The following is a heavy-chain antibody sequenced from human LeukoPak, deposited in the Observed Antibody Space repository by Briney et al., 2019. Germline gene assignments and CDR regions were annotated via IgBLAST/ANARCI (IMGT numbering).Heavy chain of an antibody. CDR2: IYYSGST. Sequence: SETLSLTCTVSGGSISSYYWSWIRQPPGKGLEWIGYIYYSGSTNYNPSLKSRVTISVDTSKNQFSLKLSSVTAADTAVYYCARDTYYYDSSGLNAFDIWGQGTMVTVSS. D-gene: IGHD3-22*01. CDR1: GGSISSYY. CDR3: ARDTYYYDSSGLNAFDI. J-gene: IGHJ3*02. V-gene: IGHV4-59*01.